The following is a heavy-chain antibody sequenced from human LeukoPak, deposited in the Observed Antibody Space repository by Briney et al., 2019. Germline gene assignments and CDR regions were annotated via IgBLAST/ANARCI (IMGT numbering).Heavy chain of an antibody. CDR1: GGSISSSSYY. D-gene: IGHD6-19*01. V-gene: IGHV4-61*01. CDR2: IYHSGST. Sequence: PSETLSLTCTVSGGSISSSSYYWSWIRQPPGRGLEWIGYIYHSGSTNYNPSLKSRVTISVDTSKNQFSLKLSSVTAADTAVYYCARVWTGYSSGWYPPFDPWGQGTLVTVSS. CDR3: ARVWTGYSSGWYPPFDP. J-gene: IGHJ5*02.